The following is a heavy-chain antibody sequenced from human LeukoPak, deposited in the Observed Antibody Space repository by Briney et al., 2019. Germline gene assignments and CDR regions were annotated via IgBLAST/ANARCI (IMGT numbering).Heavy chain of an antibody. CDR3: ARVSSSGYYDVEYFFDS. Sequence: SETLSLTCTVSGDSISSATYYWGWIRHHPGKGLEWIGHIFYSGSTYYNPSLKSRITISVDTSKNQFSLEVGSVTAADTAVYYCARVSSSGYYDVEYFFDSWGQGTLVTVSS. CDR1: GDSISSATYY. D-gene: IGHD3-22*01. V-gene: IGHV4-31*03. CDR2: IFYSGST. J-gene: IGHJ4*02.